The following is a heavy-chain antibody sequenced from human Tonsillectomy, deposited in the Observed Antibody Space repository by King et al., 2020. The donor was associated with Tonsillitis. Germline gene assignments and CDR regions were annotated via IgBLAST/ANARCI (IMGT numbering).Heavy chain of an antibody. CDR2: IYYSGST. CDR1: GGSISSYY. J-gene: IGHJ3*02. CDR3: ASGVTAPYDAFDI. V-gene: IGHV4-59*08. D-gene: IGHD5-18*01. Sequence: VQLQESGPGLVKPSETLSLTCTVSGGSISSYYWNWIRQPPGKGLEWIGYIYYSGSTSYNPSLKSRVTISLDTSKKHFSLKLNSVTAADTAVYYCASGVTAPYDAFDIWGQGTMVIVSS.